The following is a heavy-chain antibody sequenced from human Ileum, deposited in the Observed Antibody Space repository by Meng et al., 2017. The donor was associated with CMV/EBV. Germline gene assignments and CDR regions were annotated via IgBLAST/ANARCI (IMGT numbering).Heavy chain of an antibody. V-gene: IGHV3-21*01. J-gene: IGHJ3*02. CDR3: ARDFFVDYDFWSGNVDFDI. CDR1: GFSFKTYS. CDR2: ISSSGSFI. D-gene: IGHD3-3*01. Sequence: GGSLRLSCAASGFSFKTYSMNWVRQAPGKGLEWVSSISSSGSFIYYADSVRGRFTISRDNANNSLYLQMNNLRAEDTAVYYCARDFFVDYDFWSGNVDFDIWGQGTMVTVSS.